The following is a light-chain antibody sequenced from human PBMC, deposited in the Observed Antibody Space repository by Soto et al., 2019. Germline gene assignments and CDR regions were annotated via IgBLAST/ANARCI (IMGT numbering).Light chain of an antibody. J-gene: IGKJ1*01. CDR1: PSVYSHY. Sequence: MVLTQSPGTLSLSPGEIATLSCRASPSVYSHYVAWYQQRPGQPPRILIYEASDRAPGIPDRFTGSGSGTDFTLTISRLEPDDCAVYYCQQYGRAAPWTFCQGNKVEI. CDR2: EAS. CDR3: QQYGRAAPWT. V-gene: IGKV3-20*01.